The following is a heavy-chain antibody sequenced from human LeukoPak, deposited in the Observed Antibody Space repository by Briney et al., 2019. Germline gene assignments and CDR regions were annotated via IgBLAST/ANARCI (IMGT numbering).Heavy chain of an antibody. CDR2: MNPNSGNT. V-gene: IGHV1-8*03. D-gene: IGHD2-2*01. J-gene: IGHJ6*03. CDR3: ARALGYCSSTSCSTKGYYYYMDV. Sequence: GASVKVSCKASGYTFTSYDINWVRQATGQGLEWMGWMNPNSGNTGYAQKFQGRVTITRNTSISTAYMGLSSLRSEDTAVYYCARALGYCSSTSCSTKGYYYYMDVWGKGTTVTVSS. CDR1: GYTFTSYD.